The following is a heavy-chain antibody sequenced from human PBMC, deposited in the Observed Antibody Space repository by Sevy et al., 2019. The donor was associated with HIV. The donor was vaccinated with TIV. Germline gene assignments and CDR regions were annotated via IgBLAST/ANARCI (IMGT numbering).Heavy chain of an antibody. CDR3: AKGELIGPYYYYYMDV. CDR2: ISGSGGST. Sequence: GGSLRLSCAASGFTFSSYAMSWVRQAPGKGLEWVSAISGSGGSTYYADSVKGRFTISRDNSKNTLYLQMNSLRAEDTAVYYCAKGELIGPYYYYYMDVWGKGTTVTVSS. J-gene: IGHJ6*03. V-gene: IGHV3-23*01. CDR1: GFTFSSYA. D-gene: IGHD1-7*01.